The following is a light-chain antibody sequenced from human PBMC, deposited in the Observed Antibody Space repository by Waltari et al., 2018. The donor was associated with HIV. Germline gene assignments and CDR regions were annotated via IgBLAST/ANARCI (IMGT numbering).Light chain of an antibody. CDR3: QQRSKWPLT. J-gene: IGKJ4*01. V-gene: IGKV3-11*01. CDR2: DAS. CDR1: QSVGNY. Sequence: EIVLTQSPVTLSLSPGERATLSCRASQSVGNYLACYQQQPGQAPRLLLYDASNRATGMPGRISGSGSGTDFTLTINSLEPEDFAVYYCQQRSKWPLTFGGGTEVEIK.